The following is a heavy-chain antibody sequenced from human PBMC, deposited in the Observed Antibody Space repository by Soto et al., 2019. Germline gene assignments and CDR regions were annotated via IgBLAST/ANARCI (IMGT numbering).Heavy chain of an antibody. V-gene: IGHV4-30-4*01. D-gene: IGHD5-18*01. Sequence: SETLSLTCTVSGGSMSNSYYYWSWVRQTPGKGLEWIGHVFHSGRTYYNPSLKGRVGILVDTSRNQFSLNLNSMTVADAAVYYCARDRGYSYGLGYYYGMDVWGQGTTVTVSS. CDR2: VFHSGRT. J-gene: IGHJ6*02. CDR1: GGSMSNSYYY. CDR3: ARDRGYSYGLGYYYGMDV.